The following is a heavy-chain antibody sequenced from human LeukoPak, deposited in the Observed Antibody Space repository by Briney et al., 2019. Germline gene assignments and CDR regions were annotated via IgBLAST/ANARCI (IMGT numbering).Heavy chain of an antibody. J-gene: IGHJ6*03. CDR1: GFTFSSYS. D-gene: IGHD5-18*01. Sequence: GGSLRLSCAASGFTFSSYSMSWVRQAPGEGLEWVSSITSSSNYIYYADSVKGRFTISRDNAKNSLYLQMNSLRAEDTAVYYCARAIVDTANYYYYYMDVWGKGTTVTISS. CDR2: ITSSSNYI. V-gene: IGHV3-21*01. CDR3: ARAIVDTANYYYYYMDV.